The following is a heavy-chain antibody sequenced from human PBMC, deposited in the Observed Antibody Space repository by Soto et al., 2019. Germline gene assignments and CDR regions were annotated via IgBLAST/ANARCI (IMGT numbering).Heavy chain of an antibody. CDR1: GFTFSRYA. CDR2: ISGSGGST. Sequence: GGSLRLSCAASGFTFSRYAMSWVRQAPGKGLEWVSAISGSGGSTYYADSVKGRFTISRDNSKNTLYLQMNSLRAEDTAVYYCAKREISGSSWLGPAEYFQHWGQGTLVTVSS. J-gene: IGHJ1*01. V-gene: IGHV3-23*01. CDR3: AKREISGSSWLGPAEYFQH. D-gene: IGHD6-13*01.